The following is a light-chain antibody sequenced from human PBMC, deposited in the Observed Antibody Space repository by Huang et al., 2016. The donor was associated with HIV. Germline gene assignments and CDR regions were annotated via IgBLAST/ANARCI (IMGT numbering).Light chain of an antibody. Sequence: EIVMTQSPATMSVSPGGRATLSCRASQSVRSNLAWYQHKPGQAPRRLIYGASTRATGIPARFSGSGSETEFTLTISSLQSEDFALYYCQQYNNWPRTFGQGTKVEIK. CDR1: QSVRSN. CDR3: QQYNNWPRT. CDR2: GAS. V-gene: IGKV3-15*01. J-gene: IGKJ1*01.